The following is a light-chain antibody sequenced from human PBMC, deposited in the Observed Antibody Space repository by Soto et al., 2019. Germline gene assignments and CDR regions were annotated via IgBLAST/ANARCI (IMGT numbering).Light chain of an antibody. Sequence: QSALAQPASVSGSPGQSITISCTGTSSDVGGYNYVSWYQQHPVKAPQVMIYDVSNRPSGVSYRFSASKSGNTASLTISWLQAEDEADYFCSSYTSSGTYVFGTGTKLTVL. V-gene: IGLV2-14*01. J-gene: IGLJ1*01. CDR2: DVS. CDR3: SSYTSSGTYV. CDR1: SSDVGGYNY.